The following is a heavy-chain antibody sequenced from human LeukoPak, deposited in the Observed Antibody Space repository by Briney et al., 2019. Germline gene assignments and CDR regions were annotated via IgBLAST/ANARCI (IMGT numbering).Heavy chain of an antibody. CDR1: GYSFTSYW. CDR2: IYPGDSDT. CDR3: ARGSYDILTGYYLPSFFDY. D-gene: IGHD3-9*01. Sequence: GESLKISCKGSGYSFTSYWIGWVRQMPGKGLEWMGIIYPGDSDTRYSPPFQGQVTISADKSISTAYLQWSSLKASDTAMYYCARGSYDILTGYYLPSFFDYWGQGTLVTVSS. J-gene: IGHJ4*02. V-gene: IGHV5-51*01.